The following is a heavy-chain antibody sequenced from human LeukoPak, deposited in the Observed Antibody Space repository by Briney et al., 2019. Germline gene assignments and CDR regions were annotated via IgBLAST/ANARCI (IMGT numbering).Heavy chain of an antibody. V-gene: IGHV3-7*04. CDR1: GFTFSNHW. CDR2: IKKDGSDK. D-gene: IGHD5-24*01. J-gene: IGHJ4*02. CDR3: AKDRAWLQFDY. Sequence: GGSLRLSCAASGFTFSNHWMSWVRQAPGKGLEWVADIKKDGSDKYHVDSVKGRFTISRDNAKNSLYLQMNSLRAEDTAVYYCAKDRAWLQFDYWSQGTLVTVSS.